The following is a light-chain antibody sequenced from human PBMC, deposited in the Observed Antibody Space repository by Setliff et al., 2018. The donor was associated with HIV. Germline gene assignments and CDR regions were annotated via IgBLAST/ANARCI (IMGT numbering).Light chain of an antibody. CDR2: EVS. Sequence: SCTGTSSDVGGYNYVSWYQQHPGKVPKLMIYEVSNRPSGVSNRFSASTSGNAASLTISGLQAEDEADYYCSSYAITNTLPFGTGTKVTVL. CDR1: SSDVGGYNY. V-gene: IGLV2-14*01. J-gene: IGLJ1*01. CDR3: SSYAITNTLP.